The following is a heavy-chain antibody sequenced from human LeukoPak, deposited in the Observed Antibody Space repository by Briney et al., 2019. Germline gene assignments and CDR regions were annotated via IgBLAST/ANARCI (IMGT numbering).Heavy chain of an antibody. CDR3: GRAKSPSGWQGGFF. CDR1: GGSISSGGYY. Sequence: SETLSLTCTVSGGSISSGGYYWSWIRQHPGKGLEWIGYIYYSGSTYYNPSLKSRVTISVDTSKNQFSLKLSSVAAADPAVYYCGRAKSPSGWQGGFFGAQGTLVTVS. CDR2: IYYSGST. V-gene: IGHV4-31*03. D-gene: IGHD6-19*01. J-gene: IGHJ4*02.